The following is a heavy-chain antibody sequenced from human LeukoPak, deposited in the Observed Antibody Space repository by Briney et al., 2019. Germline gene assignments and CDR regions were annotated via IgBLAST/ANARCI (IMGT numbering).Heavy chain of an antibody. CDR3: SRENGAFSPFGY. CDR1: EFTFSSYG. V-gene: IGHV4-4*02. J-gene: IGHJ4*02. D-gene: IGHD2-8*01. CDR2: ISLTGLT. Sequence: PGRSLRLSCAASEFTFSSYGMDWVRQPPGQGLEWIGEISLTGLTHYNPSLESRVTVSLDKSKNQLSLNLTSVTAADTAVYYCSRENGAFSPFGYWGQGTLVTVLS.